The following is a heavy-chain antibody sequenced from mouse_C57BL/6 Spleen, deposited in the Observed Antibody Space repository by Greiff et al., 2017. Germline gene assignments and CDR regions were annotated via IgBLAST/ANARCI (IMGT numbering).Heavy chain of an antibody. CDR2: INPSNGGT. CDR3: ARHDYDSGGWFAY. J-gene: IGHJ3*01. Sequence: EVQLQHSFPSLFNPFASFNISCKASGYSFTGSCMNWVKQSPEKCLEWIGEINPSNGGTNYNQKFKAKATLTVDKSSSTAYMQLKSLTSEDSAVYYCARHDYDSGGWFAYWGQGTLVTVSA. V-gene: IGHV1-42*01. D-gene: IGHD1-1*01. CDR1: GYSFTGSC.